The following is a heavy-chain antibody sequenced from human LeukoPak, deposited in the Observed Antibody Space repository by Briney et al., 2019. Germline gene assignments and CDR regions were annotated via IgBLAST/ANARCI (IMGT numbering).Heavy chain of an antibody. CDR1: GGSFSGYY. CDR3: ARWRYYDYVWGSYRSAWFDA. J-gene: IGHJ5*02. CDR2: INHSGST. V-gene: IGHV4-34*01. D-gene: IGHD3-16*02. Sequence: SETLSLTCAVYGGSFSGYYWSWIRQPPGKGLEWVGEINHSGSTNYNPSLKSRVTISVDTSKNQFSLKLSSVTAADTAVYYCARWRYYDYVWGSYRSAWFDAWGQGTLVTVSS.